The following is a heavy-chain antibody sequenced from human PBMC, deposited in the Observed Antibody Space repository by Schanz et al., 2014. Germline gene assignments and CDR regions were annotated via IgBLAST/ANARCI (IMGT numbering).Heavy chain of an antibody. CDR1: GFTFSSYG. V-gene: IGHV3-33*06. J-gene: IGHJ4*02. CDR3: AKSYDTSGYSGFDY. Sequence: QVQLVESGGDVVQPGRSLRLSCAASGFTFSSYGMHWVRQAPGKGLEWVAVIWYDGNNKYYADSVKGRFTISRDNSKNILYLQMNSLRTEDTAVYFCAKSYDTSGYSGFDYWGQGTLVTVSS. D-gene: IGHD3-22*01. CDR2: IWYDGNNK.